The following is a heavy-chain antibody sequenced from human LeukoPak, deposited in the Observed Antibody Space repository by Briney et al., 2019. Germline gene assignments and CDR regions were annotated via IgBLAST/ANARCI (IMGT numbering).Heavy chain of an antibody. J-gene: IGHJ4*02. CDR1: GFTSSDYG. CDR3: ARDLLYCSSTSCYSFDY. D-gene: IGHD2-2*01. CDR2: IWYDGSNK. V-gene: IGHV3-33*01. Sequence: GGSLRLSCAASGFTSSDYGLHWVRQAPGKGLEWVALIWYDGSNKYYADSVKGRFTISRDNSKNTLYLQMNNLRAEDTAVYYCARDLLYCSSTSCYSFDYWGQGILVTVSS.